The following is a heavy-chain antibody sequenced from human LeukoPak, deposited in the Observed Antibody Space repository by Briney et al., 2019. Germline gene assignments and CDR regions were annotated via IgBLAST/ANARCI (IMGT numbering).Heavy chain of an antibody. CDR1: GGSISRSGYY. J-gene: IGHJ3*02. V-gene: IGHV4-39*07. Sequence: SETLSLTCTVSGGSISRSGYYWGWFRQPPGKGLEWIGSIYYSGSTNYNPSLKSRVTIPMDTSKNQLSLKLTSVTAADTAVYYCARDDPTFDSSGYAGDDAFDIWGRGTMVSVSS. CDR2: IYYSGST. CDR3: ARDDPTFDSSGYAGDDAFDI. D-gene: IGHD3-22*01.